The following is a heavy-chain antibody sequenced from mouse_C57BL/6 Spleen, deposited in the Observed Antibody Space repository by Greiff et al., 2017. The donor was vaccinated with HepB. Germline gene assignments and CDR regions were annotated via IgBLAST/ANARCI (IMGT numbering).Heavy chain of an antibody. CDR3: ARERDGYYGPFAY. D-gene: IGHD2-3*01. Sequence: QVQLQQSGAELVKPGASVKISCKASGYAFSSYWMNWVKQRPGKGLEWIGQIYPGDGDTNYNGKFKGKATLTADKSSSTAYMQLSSLTSEDSAVYFCARERDGYYGPFAYWGQGTLVTVSA. V-gene: IGHV1-80*01. CDR2: IYPGDGDT. J-gene: IGHJ3*01. CDR1: GYAFSSYW.